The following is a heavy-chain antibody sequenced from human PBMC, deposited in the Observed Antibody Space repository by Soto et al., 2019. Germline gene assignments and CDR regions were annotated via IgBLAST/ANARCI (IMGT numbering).Heavy chain of an antibody. CDR2: IYHSGST. CDR3: ARVRSGWGIDY. J-gene: IGHJ4*02. D-gene: IGHD6-19*01. CDR1: GGSISSGGYS. V-gene: IGHV4-30-2*01. Sequence: SETLSLTCAVSGGSISSGGYSWSWLRQPPGKGLNYIGYIYHSGSTYYNPSLKSRVTISVDRSKNQFSLKLSSVTAADTAVYYCARVRSGWGIDYWGQGTLVTVSS.